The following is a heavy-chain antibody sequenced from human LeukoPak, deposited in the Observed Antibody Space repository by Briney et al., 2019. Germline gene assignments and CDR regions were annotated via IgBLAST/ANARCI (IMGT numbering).Heavy chain of an antibody. V-gene: IGHV3-23*01. CDR3: AKTEGSGSYYTSNYFDY. CDR2: ISGSGGNT. D-gene: IGHD3-10*01. J-gene: IGHJ4*02. CDR1: GFTFSSYA. Sequence: GGSLRVSSAASGFTFSSYAMSWVRQAPGKGLEWVSAISGSGGNTYYADSVKGRFTISRDNSKNTLYLQMNSLRAEETAVYYCAKTEGSGSYYTSNYFDYWGQGTLVTVSS.